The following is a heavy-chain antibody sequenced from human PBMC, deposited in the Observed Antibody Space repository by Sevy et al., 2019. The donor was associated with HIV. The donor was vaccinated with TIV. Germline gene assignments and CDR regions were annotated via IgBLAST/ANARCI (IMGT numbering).Heavy chain of an antibody. CDR3: ARALGVEMATIPPFDI. D-gene: IGHD3-16*01. J-gene: IGHJ3*02. CDR1: GFTFSSYS. Sequence: GGSLRLSCAASGFTFSSYSMNWVRQAPGKGLEWVSSISSSSSYIYYADSVKSRFTISRDNAKNSLYLQMNSLRAEDTAVYYCARALGVEMATIPPFDIWGQGTMVTVSS. V-gene: IGHV3-21*01. CDR2: ISSSSSYI.